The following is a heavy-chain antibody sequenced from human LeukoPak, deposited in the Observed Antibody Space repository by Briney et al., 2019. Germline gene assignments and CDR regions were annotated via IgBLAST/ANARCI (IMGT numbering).Heavy chain of an antibody. J-gene: IGHJ2*01. CDR3: ARGVVTNTWYFDL. Sequence: SETLSLTCTVSGGSISSSSYYWGWIRQPPGKGLEWIGSIYHSGSTYYNPSLKSRVTISIDTSKNQFSLKLSSVTAADTAVYFCARGVVTNTWYFDLWGRGTLVTVSS. V-gene: IGHV4-39*07. D-gene: IGHD2-2*01. CDR2: IYHSGST. CDR1: GGSISSSSYY.